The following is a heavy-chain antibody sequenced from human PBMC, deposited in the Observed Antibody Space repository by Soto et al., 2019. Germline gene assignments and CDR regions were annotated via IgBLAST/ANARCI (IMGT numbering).Heavy chain of an antibody. V-gene: IGHV1-18*01. D-gene: IGHD4-4*01. CDR2: ISAYNGNT. J-gene: IGHJ3*02. CDR3: ARVPHDYSNYWPPRLTRAFDI. Sequence: QVQLVQSGAEVKKPGASVKVSCKASGYTFTSYGISWVRQAPGQGLEWMGWISAYNGNTNYAQKLQGRVTMTTDTSTRTAYMELRSLRSDDTAVYYCARVPHDYSNYWPPRLTRAFDIWGQGTMVTVSS. CDR1: GYTFTSYG.